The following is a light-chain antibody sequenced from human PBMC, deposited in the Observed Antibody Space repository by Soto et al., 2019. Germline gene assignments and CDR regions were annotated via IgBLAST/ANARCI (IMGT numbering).Light chain of an antibody. CDR1: SSNIGAGYH. CDR2: GNT. J-gene: IGLJ3*02. V-gene: IGLV1-40*01. Sequence: QSVLTQPPSVSGAPGQTVTISYPGSSSNIGAGYHVHWYMQLPGKAPKLLIFGNTNRPSGVPDRFSGSRSGSSASLAISGLQAEDEADYYCQTYDKSLGGWVFGGGTKVTVL. CDR3: QTYDKSLGGWV.